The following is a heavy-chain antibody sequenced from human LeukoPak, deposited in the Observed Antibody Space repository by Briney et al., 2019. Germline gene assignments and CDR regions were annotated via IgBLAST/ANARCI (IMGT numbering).Heavy chain of an antibody. Sequence: PGGSLRLSCAASGFTFSSYSMNWVRQAPGKGLEWVSSISSSSSYIYYADSVKGRFTISRDNAKNSLYLQMNSLRAEDTAVYYCARDVFGWWQLPTYWYFDLWGRGTLVTVSS. V-gene: IGHV3-21*01. J-gene: IGHJ2*01. CDR1: GFTFSSYS. CDR2: ISSSSSYI. CDR3: ARDVFGWWQLPTYWYFDL. D-gene: IGHD1-26*01.